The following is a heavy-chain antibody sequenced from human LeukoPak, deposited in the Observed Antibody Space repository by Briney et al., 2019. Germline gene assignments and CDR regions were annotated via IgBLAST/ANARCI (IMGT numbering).Heavy chain of an antibody. V-gene: IGHV3-15*01. CDR2: IKSKTDGGTT. Sequence: GGSLRLSCAASGFTLTNVWMRWVRQAPGKGLEWVGRIKSKTDGGTTDYAAPVKGRFTISRDDSKDTLYLQMNSLKTEDIAVYYCATEYYGAYNYWGQGALVTVSS. CDR1: GFTLTNVW. CDR3: ATEYYGAYNY. J-gene: IGHJ4*02. D-gene: IGHD4-17*01.